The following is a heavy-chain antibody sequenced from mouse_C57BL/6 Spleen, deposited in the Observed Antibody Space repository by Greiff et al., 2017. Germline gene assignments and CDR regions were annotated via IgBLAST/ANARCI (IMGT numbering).Heavy chain of an antibody. CDR2: IRNKDNGYTT. V-gene: IGHV7-3*01. Sequence: EVKLMESGGGLVQPGGSLSLSCAASGFTFTDSYMSWVRQPPGKALEWLGFIRNKDNGYTTEYSASVKGRFTISGDNSQSILYLQMNALRAEDSATYYCARRQLRLRHAMDYWGQGTSVTVSS. D-gene: IGHD3-2*02. J-gene: IGHJ4*01. CDR3: ARRQLRLRHAMDY. CDR1: GFTFTDSY.